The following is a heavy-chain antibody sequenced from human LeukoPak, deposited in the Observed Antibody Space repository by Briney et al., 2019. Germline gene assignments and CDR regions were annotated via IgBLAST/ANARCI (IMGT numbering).Heavy chain of an antibody. V-gene: IGHV3-11*01. Sequence: PGGSLRLSCAASGFTFSDYYMSWIRQAPGKGLEWVSYISSSGSTIYYADSVKGRFTISRDNAKNSLYLQMNSLRAEDTAVYYCARDRGRVVAATYYFDYWGQGTLVTVYS. D-gene: IGHD2-15*01. CDR1: GFTFSDYY. CDR2: ISSSGSTI. J-gene: IGHJ4*02. CDR3: ARDRGRVVAATYYFDY.